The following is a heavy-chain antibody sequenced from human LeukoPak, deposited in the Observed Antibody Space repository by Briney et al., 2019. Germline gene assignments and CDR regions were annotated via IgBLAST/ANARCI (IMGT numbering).Heavy chain of an antibody. D-gene: IGHD3-22*01. Sequence: GRSLRLSCAASGFTFSSYGMHWVRQAPGKGLEWVAVISYDGSNKYYADSVKGRFTISRDNPKNTLYLQMNRLRAEDTAVYFCAKRGVVIRVILVGFHKEAYYFDSWGQGALVTVSS. CDR1: GFTFSSYG. CDR2: ISYDGSNK. J-gene: IGHJ4*02. V-gene: IGHV3-30*18. CDR3: AKRGVVIRVILVGFHKEAYYFDS.